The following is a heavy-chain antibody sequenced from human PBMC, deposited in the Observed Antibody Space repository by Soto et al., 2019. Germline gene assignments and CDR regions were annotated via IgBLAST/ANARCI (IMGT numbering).Heavy chain of an antibody. CDR3: ARDVGYGLIDY. J-gene: IGHJ4*02. V-gene: IGHV1-18*01. CDR2: TNAYNGNT. CDR1: GYTFTSYV. D-gene: IGHD5-18*01. Sequence: QVQLVQSGAEVKKPGASVKVPCKPSGYTFTSYVITWGRQAPGQGLEWMGWTNAYNGNTNYAQKFQGRVTMTTDTSTSTAYMELRSLRSDDTAVYYCARDVGYGLIDYWGQGTLVTVSS.